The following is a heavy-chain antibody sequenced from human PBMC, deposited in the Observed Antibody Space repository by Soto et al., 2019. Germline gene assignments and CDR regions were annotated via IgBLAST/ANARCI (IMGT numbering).Heavy chain of an antibody. CDR2: INPNSGGT. D-gene: IGHD3-22*01. V-gene: IGHV1-2*02. CDR1: GYTFTGYY. Sequence: ASVKVSCKASGYTFTGYYMHWVRQAPGQGLEWMGWINPNSGGTNYAQKFQGRVTMTRDTSISTAYMELSRLRSDDTAVYYCARGYYDSRGYYSYWGQGTLVTVSS. J-gene: IGHJ4*02. CDR3: ARGYYDSRGYYSY.